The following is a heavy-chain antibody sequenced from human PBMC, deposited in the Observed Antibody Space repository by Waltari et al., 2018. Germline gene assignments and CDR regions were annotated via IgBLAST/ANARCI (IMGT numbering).Heavy chain of an antibody. Sequence: QVQLVQSGAEVKKPGSSVKVSCKASGGTFSRYAISWVRRAPGQGLEWMGGIIPILGIANYAQKFQGRVTITADESTSTAYMELSSLRSEDTAVYYCARIAVAGTRWFDPWGQGTLVTVSS. CDR1: GGTFSRYA. J-gene: IGHJ5*02. CDR2: IIPILGIA. CDR3: ARIAVAGTRWFDP. V-gene: IGHV1-69*04. D-gene: IGHD6-19*01.